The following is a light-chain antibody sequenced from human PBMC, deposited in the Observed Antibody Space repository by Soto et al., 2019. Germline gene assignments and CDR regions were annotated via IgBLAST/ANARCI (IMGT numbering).Light chain of an antibody. CDR3: QCYDSYSMYT. Sequence: DIQMTQSPSTLSASVGDRVTITCRASQSISGWLAWYQQKPEKAPKVLIYDASNLESGVPSRFSGSGSGTEFTLTISSLQPDDFATYYYQCYDSYSMYTFGQGTKLEIK. V-gene: IGKV1-5*01. CDR2: DAS. CDR1: QSISGW. J-gene: IGKJ2*01.